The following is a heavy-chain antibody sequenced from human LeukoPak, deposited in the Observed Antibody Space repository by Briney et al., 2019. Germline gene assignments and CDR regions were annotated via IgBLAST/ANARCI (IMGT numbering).Heavy chain of an antibody. CDR1: GFTFYTYA. D-gene: IGHD5-12*01. J-gene: IGHJ4*02. CDR3: AKDEGYDPIYYLES. V-gene: IGHV3-23*01. Sequence: GGSLRLSCAASGFTFYTYAMTWVRQAPGKGLEWVSALDAGGGNTYYADSVKGRFTISRDNSKNTVYLQMNSLSAEDTAVYYCAKDEGYDPIYYLESWGQGTPVTVSS. CDR2: LDAGGGNT.